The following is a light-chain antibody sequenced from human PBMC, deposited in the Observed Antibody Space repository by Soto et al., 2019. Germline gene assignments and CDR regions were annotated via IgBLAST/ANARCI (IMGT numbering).Light chain of an antibody. CDR2: AAS. CDR1: QSISSY. J-gene: IGKJ5*01. V-gene: IGKV1-39*01. Sequence: DIQITQSPSSLCASVGDRVTITCRASQSISSYLNWYHQKTGKAPKLLIYAASSLQSGVPSRFSGSGSATDFTLTISSLQPEDFATYYCQQSYSTPSITFGQGTRLEIK. CDR3: QQSYSTPSIT.